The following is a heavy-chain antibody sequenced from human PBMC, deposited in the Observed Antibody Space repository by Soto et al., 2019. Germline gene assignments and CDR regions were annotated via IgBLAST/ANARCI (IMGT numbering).Heavy chain of an antibody. CDR2: IYWDDDK. V-gene: IGHV2-5*02. Sequence: QITLNESGPTVVKPTETLTLTCTFSGFSLTTSGVGVGWVRQSPGKAPEWLAFIYWDDDKRYSTSLKSRLTIPKDTSKNQVVLTMASVDPAHTASFYCAPRVLRAVFGLVTTTAIYFDFWGQGTPVVVSS. D-gene: IGHD3-3*01. CDR3: APRVLRAVFGLVTTTAIYFDF. CDR1: GFSLTTSGVG. J-gene: IGHJ4*02.